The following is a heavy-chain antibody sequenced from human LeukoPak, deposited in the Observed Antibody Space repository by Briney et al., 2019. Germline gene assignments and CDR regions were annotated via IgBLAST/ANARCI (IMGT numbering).Heavy chain of an antibody. J-gene: IGHJ6*02. V-gene: IGHV4-4*08. CDR1: GGSVSSYY. CDR3: ARDRDTTYGMDV. D-gene: IGHD5-18*01. Sequence: KPSETLSLTCSVSGGSVSSYYWSWIRQSPGKGLEWIGYIHNSGRTNYNPSLKSRVTGFVDTSKNQVSLRLSSVTAADTAVYYCARDRDTTYGMDVWGQGTTVTVSS. CDR2: IHNSGRT.